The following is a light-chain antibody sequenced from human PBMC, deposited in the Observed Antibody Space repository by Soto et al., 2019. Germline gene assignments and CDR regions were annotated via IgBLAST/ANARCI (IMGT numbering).Light chain of an antibody. CDR1: QDISSY. J-gene: IGKJ4*01. CDR2: AAS. Sequence: IQLTQSPSSLSASVGDRVTITCRASQDISSYLAWYQQKPGKAPKLLIYAASTLQSGVPSRFSGSGSGTDFTLSINSLQPEDFATYYCQQVDHYPSTFGGGTKVDIK. CDR3: QQVDHYPST. V-gene: IGKV1-9*01.